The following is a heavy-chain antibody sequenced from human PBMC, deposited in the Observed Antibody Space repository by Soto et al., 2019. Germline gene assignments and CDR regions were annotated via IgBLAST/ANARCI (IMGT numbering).Heavy chain of an antibody. CDR2: IYHSGRI. CDR1: GDSVSSVNDY. D-gene: IGHD1-1*01. CDR3: CTTAWHQPLLY. Sequence: ETLSLTCTVSGDSVSSVNDYWDWLRPPPGKGLEWMMDIYHSGRITNNPPLMRRLTMSIVTTKNQLSLKLRSIAAADAAVYYCCTTAWHQPLLYWGQGILVTVSS. V-gene: IGHV4-61*01. J-gene: IGHJ4*02.